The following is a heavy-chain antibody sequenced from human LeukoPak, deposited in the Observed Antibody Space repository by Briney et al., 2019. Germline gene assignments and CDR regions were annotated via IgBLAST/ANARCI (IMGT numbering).Heavy chain of an antibody. D-gene: IGHD3-22*01. CDR2: ISSSGSTI. V-gene: IGHV3-48*03. CDR3: ARDQGLGNYYDSSGYTILVNFDY. CDR1: GFTFSSYE. J-gene: IGHJ4*02. Sequence: GGSLRLSCAASGFTFSSYEMNWVRQAPGKGLEWVSYISSSGSTIYYADSVKGRFTISRDNAKNSLYLQMNSLRAEDTAVYYCARDQGLGNYYDSSGYTILVNFDYWGQGTLVTVSS.